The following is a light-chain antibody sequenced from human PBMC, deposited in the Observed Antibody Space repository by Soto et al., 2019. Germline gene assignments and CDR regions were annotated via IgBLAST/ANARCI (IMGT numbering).Light chain of an antibody. CDR2: DAS. CDR1: REISNY. Sequence: DIQMPQPPSSLSASVGDRVTITCQASREISNYVNWYHQKQGKAPTLLVYDASNLQPAVPPRFSASGSGSVFSFTISSLQLDEIAADYCPQYFDLPYAFGQGTKLQ. V-gene: IGKV1-33*01. CDR3: PQYFDLPYA. J-gene: IGKJ2*01.